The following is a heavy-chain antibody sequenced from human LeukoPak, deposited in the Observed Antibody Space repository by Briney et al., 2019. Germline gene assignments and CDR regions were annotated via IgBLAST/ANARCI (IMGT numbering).Heavy chain of an antibody. J-gene: IGHJ6*03. D-gene: IGHD6-13*01. CDR1: GFTFNSYS. V-gene: IGHV3-21*01. Sequence: GGSLRLSCAASGFTFNSYSMNWVRQAPGKGLEWVSSISSSSSYIYYADSVKGRFTISRDNAKNSLYLQMNSLRAEDTAVYYCAREISGPLAAAGGYYYYYMDVWGKGTTVTVSS. CDR3: AREISGPLAAAGGYYYYYMDV. CDR2: ISSSSSYI.